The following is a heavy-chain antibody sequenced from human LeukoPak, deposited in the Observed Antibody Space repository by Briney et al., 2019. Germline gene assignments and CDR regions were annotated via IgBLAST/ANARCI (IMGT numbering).Heavy chain of an antibody. D-gene: IGHD3-10*01. J-gene: IGHJ4*02. V-gene: IGHV4-34*01. Sequence: PSETLSLTCAVYGGSFSGYYWSWPRQPPPKELEWVGEINHSESTNYNPPLPHRVTIPVQTSKNQFSVKVSSVTAADTDVYYCASRGMVRGAFDYWGQGTLVTVSS. CDR1: GGSFSGYY. CDR2: INHSEST. CDR3: ASRGMVRGAFDY.